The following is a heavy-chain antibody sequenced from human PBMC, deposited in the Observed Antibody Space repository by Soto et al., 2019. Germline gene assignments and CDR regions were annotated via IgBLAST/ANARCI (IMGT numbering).Heavy chain of an antibody. CDR2: INPNSGGT. D-gene: IGHD3-22*01. J-gene: IGHJ4*02. CDR3: ARGGRYDSGGSYYFDD. Sequence: SVKVSFLATGYTFIGYYMHWVRPAPGKGVEWMGWINPNSGGTNYAQKFQGWVTMTRNTSISKAYMVLSRLRSDDTAVYYCARGGRYDSGGSYYFDDWGQGTLVTVSS. CDR1: GYTFIGYY. V-gene: IGHV1-2*04.